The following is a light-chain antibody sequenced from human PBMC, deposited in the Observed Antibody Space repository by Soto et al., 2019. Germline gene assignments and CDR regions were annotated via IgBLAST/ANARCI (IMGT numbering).Light chain of an antibody. CDR1: QTFSSH. CDR2: DAS. Sequence: EIVFTQSPATLSLSPGERATLSCRASQTFSSHLAWYQQKPGQAPRLLIYDASKRATGIPASFSGRGTGTDFTLTISSLEPEDFAVYYCQQRSNWPPVITFGQGTRLEIK. J-gene: IGKJ5*01. CDR3: QQRSNWPPVIT. V-gene: IGKV3-11*01.